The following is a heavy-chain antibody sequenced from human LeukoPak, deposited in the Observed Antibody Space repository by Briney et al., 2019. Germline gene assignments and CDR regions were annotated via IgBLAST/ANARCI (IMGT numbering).Heavy chain of an antibody. Sequence: PGGSLRLSCAASGFTFGSYGMHWVRQAPGKGLEWVAVIWYDGSNKYYADSVKGRFTISRDNSKNTLYLQMNSLRAEDTAVYYCAKDGGYCSSTSCYDYWGQGTLVTVSS. CDR3: AKDGGYCSSTSCYDY. D-gene: IGHD2-2*01. V-gene: IGHV3-33*06. CDR2: IWYDGSNK. CDR1: GFTFGSYG. J-gene: IGHJ4*02.